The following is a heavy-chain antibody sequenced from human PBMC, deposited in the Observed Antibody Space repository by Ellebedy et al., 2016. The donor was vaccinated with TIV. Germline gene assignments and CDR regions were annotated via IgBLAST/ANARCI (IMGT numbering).Heavy chain of an antibody. D-gene: IGHD2-8*01. J-gene: IGHJ4*02. CDR3: ARDLRGSLKGGY. CDR2: ISPYNNKT. CDR1: GYTFTTYG. Sequence: AASVKVSCKTSGYTFTTYGISWVRQAPGQGLEWMAWISPYNNKTKYTPSLQDRVTMTTDTSTTTVYMELRSLRSDDTAVYYCARDLRGSLKGGYWGQGTLVTVSS. V-gene: IGHV1-18*04.